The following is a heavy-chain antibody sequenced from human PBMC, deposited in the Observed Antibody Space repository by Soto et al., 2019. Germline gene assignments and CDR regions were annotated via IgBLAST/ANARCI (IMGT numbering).Heavy chain of an antibody. J-gene: IGHJ4*02. CDR1: GFTFSSYW. D-gene: IGHD7-27*01. CDR2: INSDGSST. V-gene: IGHV3-74*01. Sequence: EVQLVESGGGLVQPGGSLRLSCAASGFTFSSYWMHWVRQAPGTELVWVSRINSDGSSTSYADSVKGRFTISRDNAKNTLYLQMNSLRAEDTAVYYCASSLLTPFDYWGQGTLVTVSS. CDR3: ASSLLTPFDY.